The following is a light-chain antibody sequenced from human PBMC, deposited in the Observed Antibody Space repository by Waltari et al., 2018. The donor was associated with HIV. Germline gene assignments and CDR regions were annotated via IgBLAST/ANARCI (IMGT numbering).Light chain of an antibody. CDR3: QSFDYDSSLTVL. CDR2: SNR. CDR1: SSNIGDADFD. V-gene: IGLV1-40*01. J-gene: IGLJ2*01. Sequence: QSVLTQPPSVSGAPGQTVTISCSGSSSNIGDADFDVHWYQQLPGTAPKLLISSNRLRPAGVPDLCAGSKSGTSASLAITGLHPEDEADYYCQSFDYDSSLTVLFGGGTKLTVL.